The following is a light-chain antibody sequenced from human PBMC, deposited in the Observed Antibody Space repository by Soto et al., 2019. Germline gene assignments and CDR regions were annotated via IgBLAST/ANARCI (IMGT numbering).Light chain of an antibody. CDR1: QRITSS. V-gene: IGKV1-39*01. CDR2: AAS. CDR3: QQSYSSPIT. J-gene: IGKJ5*01. Sequence: DIQMTQSPSSLFASVGDRVTITCRASQRITSSVNWYQQKPGKAPKLLIYAASNLQSGVPSRFSGSGSGTDFTLTISSLQPEDFATYYCQQSYSSPITFGQGTQLEIK.